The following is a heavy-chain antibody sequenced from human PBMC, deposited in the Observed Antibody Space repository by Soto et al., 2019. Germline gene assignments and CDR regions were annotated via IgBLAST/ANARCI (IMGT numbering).Heavy chain of an antibody. J-gene: IGHJ4*02. D-gene: IGHD5-12*01. Sequence: QVQLQESGPGLVKPSQTLSLTCTVSGGSISSSGYYWSWIRQHPGKGLEWIGFIYHSGSAYYTPSLKSRVTISLDTSKNQFSLKLSSVTAADTALYYCARRYSGYFDFWGQGALVTVSS. CDR2: IYHSGSA. CDR1: GGSISSSGYY. V-gene: IGHV4-31*03. CDR3: ARRYSGYFDF.